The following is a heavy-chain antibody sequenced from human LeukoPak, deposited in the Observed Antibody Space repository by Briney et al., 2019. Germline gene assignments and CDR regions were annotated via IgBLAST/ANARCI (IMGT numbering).Heavy chain of an antibody. CDR1: GGSVSSGSYC. Sequence: PSETLSLTCTVSGGSVSSGSYCWSWLRQPPGKGLVWIGYIYYSGSTKYNPSLKSRVTISVDTSKNQFSLKLSSVTAADTAVYYCARARGSYYYYYGMDVWGQGTTVTVSS. J-gene: IGHJ6*02. CDR2: IYYSGST. D-gene: IGHD1-26*01. CDR3: ARARGSYYYYYGMDV. V-gene: IGHV4-61*01.